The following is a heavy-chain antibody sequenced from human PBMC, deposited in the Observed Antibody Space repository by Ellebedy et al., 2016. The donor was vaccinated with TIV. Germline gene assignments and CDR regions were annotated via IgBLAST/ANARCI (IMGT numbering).Heavy chain of an antibody. D-gene: IGHD3-22*01. Sequence: GGSLRLSXAASGFTFSSYSMNWVRQAPGKGLEWVSSISSSSSYIYYADSVKGRFTISRDNAKNSLYLQMNSLRAEDTAVYYCARATYYYDSSGYLGITYYFDYWGQGTLVTVSS. J-gene: IGHJ4*02. CDR2: ISSSSSYI. CDR1: GFTFSSYS. V-gene: IGHV3-21*01. CDR3: ARATYYYDSSGYLGITYYFDY.